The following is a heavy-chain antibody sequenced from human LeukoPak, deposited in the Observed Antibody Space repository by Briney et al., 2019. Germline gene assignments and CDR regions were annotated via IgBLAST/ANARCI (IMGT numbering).Heavy chain of an antibody. D-gene: IGHD2-2*01. CDR2: ISWNSGSI. J-gene: IGHJ4*02. CDR1: GFTFDDYA. V-gene: IGHV3-9*01. CDR3: AKESLRVVPSATFDY. Sequence: GGSLRLSCAVSGFTFDDYAMHWVRQAPGKGLEWVSGISWNSGSIGYADSVKGRFTISRDNSKNTLYLQMHSLRAEDTAVYYCAKESLRVVPSATFDYWGQGTLVTVSS.